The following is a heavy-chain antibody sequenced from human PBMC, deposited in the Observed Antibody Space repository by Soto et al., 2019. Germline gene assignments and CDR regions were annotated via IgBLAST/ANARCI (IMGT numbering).Heavy chain of an antibody. CDR2: INSDGSST. V-gene: IGHV3-74*01. D-gene: IGHD1-20*01. J-gene: IGHJ6*02. CDR1: GFTFSSYW. CDR3: ASPKPRDNPFYYYYGMDV. Sequence: GGSLRLSCAASGFTFSSYWMHWVRQAPGKGLVWVSRINSDGSSTSYADSVKGRFTISRDNAKNTLYLQMNSLRAEDTAVYYCASPKPRDNPFYYYYGMDVWGQGTTVTVS.